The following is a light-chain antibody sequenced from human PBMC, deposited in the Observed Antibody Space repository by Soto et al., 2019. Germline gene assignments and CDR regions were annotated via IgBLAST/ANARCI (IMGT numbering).Light chain of an antibody. CDR2: GAS. J-gene: IGKJ5*01. CDR1: QSVSSN. CDR3: QKYNNWPPIT. Sequence: EIVTTQSPATLSVSPGERATLSCRASQSVSSNLAWYQQKPGQAPRLLIYGASNRATGIPDRFSGSGSGTEFTLTISSLQSEDLAVYYCQKYNNWPPITVGQGTRLEIK. V-gene: IGKV3-15*01.